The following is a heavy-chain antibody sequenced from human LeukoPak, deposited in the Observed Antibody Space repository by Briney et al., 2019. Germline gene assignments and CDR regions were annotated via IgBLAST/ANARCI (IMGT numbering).Heavy chain of an antibody. CDR3: AHSGAAGNFDY. J-gene: IGHJ4*02. CDR1: GFSLSTTGVG. D-gene: IGHD6-13*01. V-gene: IGHV2-5*02. CDR2: IYWDDDK. Sequence: ESGPTLVKPTQTLTLTCTFSGFSLSTTGVGVGWIRQPPGKALEWLALIYWDDDKRYSPSLKSRLTITKDTSKDQVVLKMTNMDPVDTATYYCAHSGAAGNFDYWGQGTLVTVYS.